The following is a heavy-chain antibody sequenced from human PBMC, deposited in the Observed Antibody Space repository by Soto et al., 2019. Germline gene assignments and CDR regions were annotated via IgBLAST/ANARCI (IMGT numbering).Heavy chain of an antibody. D-gene: IGHD3-10*01. CDR2: TYYRSRWYH. CDR3: ARGGLIWFGKTSTSSYNWFDP. J-gene: IGHJ5*02. V-gene: IGHV6-1*01. Sequence: PSQTLSLTCAISGESVSSNNAAWNWIRQSPSRGLEWLGRTYYRSRWYHDYTESVRSRITINPDTSKNQFSLQLNSVTLEDTAVYFCARGGLIWFGKTSTSSYNWFDPWGQGTLVTVSS. CDR1: GESVSSNNAA.